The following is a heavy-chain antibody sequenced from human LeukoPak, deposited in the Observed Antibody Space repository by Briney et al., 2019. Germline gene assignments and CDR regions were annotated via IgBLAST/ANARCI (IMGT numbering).Heavy chain of an antibody. J-gene: IGHJ4*02. D-gene: IGHD2-15*01. Sequence: SETLSLTCAVSGGSISSSNWWSWVRQPPGKGLEWIGEIYHSGSTNYNPSLKSRVTISVDKSKNQFSLKLSSVTAADTAVYYCARSGGCSGGSCYVDYWGQGTLVTVSS. V-gene: IGHV4-4*02. CDR1: GGSISSSNW. CDR2: IYHSGST. CDR3: ARSGGCSGGSCYVDY.